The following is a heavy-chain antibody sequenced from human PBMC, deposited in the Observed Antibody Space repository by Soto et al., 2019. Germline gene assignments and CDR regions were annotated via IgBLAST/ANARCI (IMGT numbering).Heavy chain of an antibody. CDR2: MSGSGGST. CDR3: AMCPAAAGPFDY. CDR1: GFTFSSSA. V-gene: IGHV3-23*01. D-gene: IGHD6-13*01. Sequence: GGSLRLSCADSGFTFSSSAMSWVRQAPGKGRECVSIMSGSGGSTYYADYEKGRFTIVRHNSKNMLYLQMNSLRAEGTAVYYCAMCPAAAGPFDYWGQGTLVPVSS. J-gene: IGHJ4*02.